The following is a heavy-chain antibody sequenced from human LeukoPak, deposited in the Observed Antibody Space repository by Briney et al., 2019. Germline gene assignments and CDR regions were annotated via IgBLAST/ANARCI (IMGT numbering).Heavy chain of an antibody. J-gene: IGHJ4*02. CDR1: GFTLSSYS. V-gene: IGHV3-21*01. Sequence: GGSLRLSCAASGFTLSSYSMNWVRQAPGKGLEWVSSISSDSNYIYYADSVKGRFTISRDNAKNSLYLQMNSLRAEDTAVYYCARDFMGVSTAWGQGTLVTVSS. CDR2: ISSDSNYI. CDR3: ARDFMGVSTA. D-gene: IGHD3-16*01.